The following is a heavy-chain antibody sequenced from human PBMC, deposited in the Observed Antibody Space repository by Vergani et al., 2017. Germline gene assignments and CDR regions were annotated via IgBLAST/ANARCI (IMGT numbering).Heavy chain of an antibody. Sequence: QVQLVQSGAEVKKPGASVKVFCKASGYTFTSYYMHWVRQAPGQGLEWMGIMNPSGGSTSYAQKFQGRVTMTRDTSTSTVYMELSSLRSEDTAVYYFARQGEVDTSIAYGMDVWGQGTTVTVSS. D-gene: IGHD5-18*01. CDR1: GYTFTSYY. J-gene: IGHJ6*02. V-gene: IGHV1-46*03. CDR3: ARQGEVDTSIAYGMDV. CDR2: MNPSGGST.